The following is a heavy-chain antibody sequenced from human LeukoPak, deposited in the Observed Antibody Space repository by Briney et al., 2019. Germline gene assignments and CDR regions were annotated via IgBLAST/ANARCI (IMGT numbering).Heavy chain of an antibody. CDR2: VNDRGTGT. V-gene: IGHV3-23*01. CDR1: GFTFSKYA. J-gene: IGHJ6*03. Sequence: PGGSLRLFCAASGFTFSKYAMSWVRQAPGKGLEWVSTVNDRGTGTYYADSVKGRFTISRDNSKSTLSLQMISLRAEDTALYYCAKGLKTAVGPYMGYHYYMDVWGKGTTVTVSS. D-gene: IGHD5-18*01. CDR3: AKGLKTAVGPYMGYHYYMDV.